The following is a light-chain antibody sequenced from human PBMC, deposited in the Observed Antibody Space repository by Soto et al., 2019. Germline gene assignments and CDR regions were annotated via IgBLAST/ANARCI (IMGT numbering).Light chain of an antibody. CDR1: QDISSY. CDR2: AAS. Sequence: QVTQSPSSLSASVGDRVTITCRASQDISSYLAWYQQKPGKAPTLLIYAASTLQSGVPSRFSGSGFGTDFTLTISSLQPEDFATYYCQQSYSIPITFGQGTRLEIK. V-gene: IGKV1-39*01. J-gene: IGKJ5*01. CDR3: QQSYSIPIT.